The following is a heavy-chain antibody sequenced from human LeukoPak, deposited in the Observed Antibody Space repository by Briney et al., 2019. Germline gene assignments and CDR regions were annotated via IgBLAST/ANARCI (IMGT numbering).Heavy chain of an antibody. Sequence: GGSLRLSCAASGFTFSSYAMSWVRQAPGKGLEWVSYISSSGSTIYYADSVKGRFTISRDNAKNSLYLQMNSLRAEDTAVYYCASSDYGDPYYWGQGTLVTVSS. D-gene: IGHD4-17*01. CDR3: ASSDYGDPYY. J-gene: IGHJ4*02. CDR2: ISSSGSTI. V-gene: IGHV3-48*03. CDR1: GFTFSSYA.